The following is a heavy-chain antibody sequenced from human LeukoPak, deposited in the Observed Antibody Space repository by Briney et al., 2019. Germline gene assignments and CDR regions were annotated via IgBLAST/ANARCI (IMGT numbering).Heavy chain of an antibody. D-gene: IGHD1-1*01. J-gene: IGHJ4*02. CDR1: GYTFTGYY. CDR2: IIPILGIV. V-gene: IGHV1-69*02. CDR3: ASTTEYYFDY. Sequence: GASVKVSCKASGYTFTGYYMHWVRQAPGQGLEWMGRIIPILGIVKYAQKFQGRVTITADKSTSTAYMEVSSLRSEDTAVYYCASTTEYYFDYWGQGTLVTVSS.